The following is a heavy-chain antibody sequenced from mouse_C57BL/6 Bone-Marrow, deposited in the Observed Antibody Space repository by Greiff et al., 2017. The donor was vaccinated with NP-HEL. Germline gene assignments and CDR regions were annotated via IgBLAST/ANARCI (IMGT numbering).Heavy chain of an antibody. D-gene: IGHD2-1*01. J-gene: IGHJ3*01. V-gene: IGHV6-3*01. CDR2: IRLKSDNYAT. CDR1: GFTFSNYW. CDR3: TVYYRFAY. Sequence: EVKVEESGGGLVQPGGSMKLSCVASGFTFSNYWMNWVRQSPEKGLEWVAQIRLKSDNYATLYAESVKGRFTISSDDSKSSVYLQMNNLRAEDTGIYYCTVYYRFAYWGQGTLVTVSA.